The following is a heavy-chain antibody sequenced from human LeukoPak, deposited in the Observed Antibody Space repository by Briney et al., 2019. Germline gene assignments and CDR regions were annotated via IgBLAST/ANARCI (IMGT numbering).Heavy chain of an antibody. CDR3: ARVSSPLQYNWFDP. CDR1: GYTFTSYG. Sequence: ASVTVSCTASGYTFTSYGISWVRQAPGQGLEWMGWISAYNGNTNYAQKLQGRVTMTTDTSTSTAYMELRSLRSDDTAVYYCARVSSPLQYNWFDPWGQGTLVTASS. CDR2: ISAYNGNT. V-gene: IGHV1-18*01. J-gene: IGHJ5*02. D-gene: IGHD1-14*01.